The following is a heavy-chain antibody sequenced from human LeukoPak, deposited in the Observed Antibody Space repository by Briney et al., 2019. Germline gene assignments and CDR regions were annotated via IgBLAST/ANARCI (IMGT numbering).Heavy chain of an antibody. CDR1: GVSIVSISSATYY. CDR3: ARVGKVGATKYYFDY. J-gene: IGHJ4*02. CDR2: IYYTGST. V-gene: IGHV4-39*01. D-gene: IGHD1-26*01. Sequence: TSETLSLTCTVSGVSIVSISSATYYWGWIRQPPGKGLEWIGNIYYTGSTFYDPSLKSRVTISVDTSKNQFSLNLSSVTAADTAVYYCARVGKVGATKYYFDYWGQGTLVTVSS.